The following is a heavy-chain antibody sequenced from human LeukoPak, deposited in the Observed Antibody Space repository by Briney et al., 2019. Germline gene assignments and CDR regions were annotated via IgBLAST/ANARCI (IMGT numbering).Heavy chain of an antibody. Sequence: GGSLRLSCAASGLTFSDYYMSWIRQAPGKGLEWISYISSSSSHTNYGDSVKGRFTISRDNAKNSLYLQMNSLRAEDTAVYYCARDHDSRGFEDDDAFDIWGQGTMVTVSS. CDR1: GLTFSDYY. D-gene: IGHD3-22*01. CDR2: ISSSSSHT. V-gene: IGHV3-11*06. J-gene: IGHJ3*02. CDR3: ARDHDSRGFEDDDAFDI.